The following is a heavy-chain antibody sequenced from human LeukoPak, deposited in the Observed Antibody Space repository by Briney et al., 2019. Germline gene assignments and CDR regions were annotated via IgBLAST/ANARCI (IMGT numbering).Heavy chain of an antibody. Sequence: GGSLRLSCVASGFTFGTYWMHCVRQAPGKGLLWVSRLSGDGSSTKYADSLKGRFTISRDNAKNTLYLQMNSLRAEDTAVYFCARASTTVPNLLDNWGQGTLVTVSS. CDR3: ARASTTVPNLLDN. D-gene: IGHD4-17*01. CDR1: GFTFGTYW. CDR2: LSGDGSST. J-gene: IGHJ4*02. V-gene: IGHV3-74*03.